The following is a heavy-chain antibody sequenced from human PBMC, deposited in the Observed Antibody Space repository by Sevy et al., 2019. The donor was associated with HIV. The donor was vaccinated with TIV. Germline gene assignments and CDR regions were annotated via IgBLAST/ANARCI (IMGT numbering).Heavy chain of an antibody. CDR2: ISSSGSTI. Sequence: GGSLRLSCAASGFTFSDYYMSWIRQAPGKGLEWVSYISSSGSTIYYADSVKGRFTISRDNAKNSLYLQMNGLRAEDTASYYCARDSAGLDYSGYSREGRHYYCYGMDIWGQGTTVTVSS. J-gene: IGHJ6*02. CDR1: GFTFSDYY. D-gene: IGHD5-12*01. CDR3: ARDSAGLDYSGYSREGRHYYCYGMDI. V-gene: IGHV3-11*01.